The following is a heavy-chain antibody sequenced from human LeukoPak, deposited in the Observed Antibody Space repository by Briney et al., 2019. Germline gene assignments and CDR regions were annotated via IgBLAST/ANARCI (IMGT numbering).Heavy chain of an antibody. CDR3: TTDRIFIPWELRGDYFDY. CDR2: IKSKTDGGTT. CDR1: GFTFSNAW. Sequence: GGSLRLSCAASGFTFSNAWMSWVRQAPGKGLEWVGRIKSKTDGGTTDYAAPVKGRFTISRDDSKNTLYLQMNSLKTEDTAVYYCTTDRIFIPWELRGDYFDYWGQGTLVTVSS. J-gene: IGHJ4*02. D-gene: IGHD1-26*01. V-gene: IGHV3-15*01.